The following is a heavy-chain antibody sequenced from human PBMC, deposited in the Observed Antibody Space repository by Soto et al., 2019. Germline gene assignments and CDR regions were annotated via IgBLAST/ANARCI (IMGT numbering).Heavy chain of an antibody. CDR2: IDPSDSQT. J-gene: IGHJ4*02. CDR3: VRQIYDSDTGPNFQYYFDS. Sequence: GESLKISCKGSGYSFAGYWITWVRQKPGKGLDWMGRIDPSDSQTYYSPSFRGHVTISVTKSITTVFLQWSSLRASDTAMYYCVRQIYDSDTGPNFQYYFDSWGQGTPVTVSS. CDR1: GYSFAGYW. V-gene: IGHV5-10-1*01. D-gene: IGHD3-22*01.